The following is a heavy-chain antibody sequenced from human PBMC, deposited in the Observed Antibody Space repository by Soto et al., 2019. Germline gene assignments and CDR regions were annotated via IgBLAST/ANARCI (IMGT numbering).Heavy chain of an antibody. CDR2: ISSSSSYI. D-gene: IGHD3-16*01. CDR3: AREERTFGVPIYYYGMDV. CDR1: GFTFSSYS. V-gene: IGHV3-21*01. Sequence: GGSLRLSCAASGFTFSSYSMNWVRQAPGKGLEWVSSISSSSSYIYYADSVKGRFTISRDNAKNSLYLQMNSLRAEDTAVYYCAREERTFGVPIYYYGMDVWGQGTTVTVSS. J-gene: IGHJ6*02.